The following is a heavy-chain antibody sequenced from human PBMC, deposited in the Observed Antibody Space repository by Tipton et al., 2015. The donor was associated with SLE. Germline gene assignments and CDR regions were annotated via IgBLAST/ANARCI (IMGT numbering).Heavy chain of an antibody. V-gene: IGHV1-69*01. CDR3: ASLVVVPAELGMGAPGAMDY. Sequence: QSGPEAKKPGSSAKVSCKASGGTFSSYAISWGRQALGQGLEWMGGIIPIFGTANYAQKFQGRVTITADDSTSTAYMELRSLRSEDTAVYYWASLVVVPAELGMGAPGAMDYWGQGTRVTVSS. CDR2: IIPIFGTA. D-gene: IGHD7-27*01. J-gene: IGHJ4*02. CDR1: GGTFSSYA.